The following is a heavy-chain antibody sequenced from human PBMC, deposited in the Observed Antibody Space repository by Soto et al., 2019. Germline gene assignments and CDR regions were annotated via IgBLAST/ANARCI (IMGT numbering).Heavy chain of an antibody. CDR2: ITVGGGST. Sequence: PGGSLRLSCAASGFTFISYGMSWVRQAPGKGLDWVSGITVGGGSTYYADSVKGRFTISRDNSKNTLYLQMNSLRAEDTAVYYCAKGEAGFGELRKVDYGGKGPLVTVSS. CDR1: GFTFISYG. D-gene: IGHD3-10*01. CDR3: AKGEAGFGELRKVDY. J-gene: IGHJ4*02. V-gene: IGHV3-23*01.